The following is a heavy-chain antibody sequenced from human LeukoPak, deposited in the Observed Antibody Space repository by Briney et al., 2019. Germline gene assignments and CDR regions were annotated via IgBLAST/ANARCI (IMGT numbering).Heavy chain of an antibody. Sequence: PSETLSLTCAVYGGSFSGYSWSWIRQPPGKGLEWIGYIYHSGSTYYNPSLKSRVTISVDRSKNQFSLKLSSVTAADTAVYYCARGGGWDIVVVPHWFDPWGQGTLVTVSS. J-gene: IGHJ5*02. D-gene: IGHD2-2*01. CDR2: IYHSGST. CDR3: ARGGGWDIVVVPHWFDP. V-gene: IGHV4-30-2*01. CDR1: GGSFSGYS.